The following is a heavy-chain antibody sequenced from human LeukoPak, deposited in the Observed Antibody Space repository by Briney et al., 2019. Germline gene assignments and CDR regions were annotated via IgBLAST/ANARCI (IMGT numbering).Heavy chain of an antibody. J-gene: IGHJ5*02. CDR2: INHSGST. Sequence: SETLSLTCAVYGGSFSGYYWSWIRQPPGKGLEWIGEINHSGSTNYNPSLKSRVTISVDTSKNQFSLKLGSVTAADTAVYYCARGGIGYCSSTSCRRWFDPWGQGTLVTVSS. D-gene: IGHD2-2*01. CDR3: ARGGIGYCSSTSCRRWFDP. V-gene: IGHV4-34*01. CDR1: GGSFSGYY.